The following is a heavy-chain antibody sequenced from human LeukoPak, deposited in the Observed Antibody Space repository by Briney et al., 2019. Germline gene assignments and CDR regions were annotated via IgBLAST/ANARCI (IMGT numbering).Heavy chain of an antibody. D-gene: IGHD6-13*01. CDR1: GSSFTSYW. J-gene: IGHJ4*02. Sequence: GESLQISCQGSGSSFTSYWIGWVRQLPGKGLEWMGIIYLGDSDTRYSPSFQGQVTFSVDASISTAYLQLSGLRASDTAIYYCVRFGLTSSLDYWGQGTLVTVSS. CDR2: IYLGDSDT. V-gene: IGHV5-51*01. CDR3: VRFGLTSSLDY.